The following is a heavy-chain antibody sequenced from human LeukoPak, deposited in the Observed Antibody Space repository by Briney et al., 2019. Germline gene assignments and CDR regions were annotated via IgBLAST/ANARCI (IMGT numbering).Heavy chain of an antibody. CDR1: GGTFSSYA. V-gene: IGHV1-69*04. CDR3: AREYYYDSSGYRFDP. J-gene: IGHJ5*02. D-gene: IGHD3-22*01. CDR2: IIPILDIA. Sequence: GSSVKVSCKASGGTFSSYAISWVRQAPGQGLEWMGRIIPILDIANYAQKFQGRVTITADKSTSTAYMELSSLRSEDTAVYYCAREYYYDSSGYRFDPWGQGTLVTVSS.